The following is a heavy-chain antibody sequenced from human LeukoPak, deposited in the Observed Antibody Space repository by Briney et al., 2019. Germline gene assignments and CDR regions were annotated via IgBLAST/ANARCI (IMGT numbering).Heavy chain of an antibody. CDR2: MNPNSGNT. V-gene: IGHV1-8*01. D-gene: IGHD3-9*01. J-gene: IGHJ4*02. CDR1: GYTFTSYD. Sequence: ASVKVSCKASGYTFTSYDINWVRQATGQGLEWMGWMNPNSGNTGYAQKFQGRVTMTRDTSISTAYMELSSLRSEDTAVYYCARRNSPSNYDILTGGYYFDYWGQGTLVTVSS. CDR3: ARRNSPSNYDILTGGYYFDY.